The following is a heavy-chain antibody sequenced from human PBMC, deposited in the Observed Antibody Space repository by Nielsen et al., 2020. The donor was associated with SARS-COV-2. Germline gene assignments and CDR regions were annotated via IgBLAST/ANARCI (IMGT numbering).Heavy chain of an antibody. V-gene: IGHV3-43*01. CDR1: GFTFDDYT. J-gene: IGHJ4*02. Sequence: GGSLRLSCAASGFTFDDYTMHWVRQAPGKGLEWVSLISWDGGSTYYADSVKGRFTISRDNSKNSLYLQMNSLRTEDTALYYCAKGSYYGSGSYYPADYWGQGTLVTVS. CDR3: AKGSYYGSGSYYPADY. CDR2: ISWDGGST. D-gene: IGHD3-10*01.